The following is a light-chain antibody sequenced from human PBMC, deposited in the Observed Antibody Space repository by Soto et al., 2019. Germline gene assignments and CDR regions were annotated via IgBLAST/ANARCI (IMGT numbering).Light chain of an antibody. CDR3: QHYNTYSGT. J-gene: IGKJ3*01. Sequence: DIQMTQSPSTLSASVGDRVTITCRASQSINTWLAWYQQKPGKAPKLLIYRASTLESGVPSRFSGIGSGTEFTLTISSLQPDDFSTYYCQHYNTYSGTFGPGTKVDI. V-gene: IGKV1-5*03. CDR2: RAS. CDR1: QSINTW.